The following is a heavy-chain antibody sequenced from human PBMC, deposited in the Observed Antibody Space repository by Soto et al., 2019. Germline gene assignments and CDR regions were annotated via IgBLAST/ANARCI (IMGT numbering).Heavy chain of an antibody. D-gene: IGHD3-16*01. CDR1: GFSLSTSGVG. Sequence: QITLKESGPTLVKPTQTLTLTCTFSGFSLSTSGVGVGWIRQPPGKALEWLALIYWDDDKRSSPSLKSRLTLPKHTSQIQVRLTVPVMDPVDTSTYYCPPRNTSWFAPWGQGTLVTVSS. CDR3: PPRNTSWFAP. CDR2: IYWDDDK. V-gene: IGHV2-5*02. J-gene: IGHJ5*02.